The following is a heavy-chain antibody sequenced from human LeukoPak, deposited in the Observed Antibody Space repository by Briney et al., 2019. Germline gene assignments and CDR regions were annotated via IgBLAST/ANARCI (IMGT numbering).Heavy chain of an antibody. Sequence: GGSLRLSCAASGFTFSSYWMSWVRQAPGKGLEWVANIKQDGSEKYYVGSVKGRFTISRDNAKNSLYLQMNSLRAEDTAVYYCARGPFIAVAVYYFDYWGQGTLVTVSS. J-gene: IGHJ4*02. V-gene: IGHV3-7*01. CDR1: GFTFSSYW. D-gene: IGHD6-19*01. CDR3: ARGPFIAVAVYYFDY. CDR2: IKQDGSEK.